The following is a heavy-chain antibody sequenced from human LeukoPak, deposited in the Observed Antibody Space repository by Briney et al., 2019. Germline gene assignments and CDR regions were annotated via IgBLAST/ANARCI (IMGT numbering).Heavy chain of an antibody. V-gene: IGHV4-59*01. CDR3: ARGPRYSSGYYRTFDY. Sequence: SETLSLTCTVSGGSISSYFWSWIRQPPGKGLEWIGYIYYSGSTNYNPSLKSRVTISVDTSKDQFSLKLTSVTAADTAVYYCARGPRYSSGYYRTFDYWGQGTLVTVSS. D-gene: IGHD3-22*01. CDR2: IYYSGST. CDR1: GGSISSYF. J-gene: IGHJ4*02.